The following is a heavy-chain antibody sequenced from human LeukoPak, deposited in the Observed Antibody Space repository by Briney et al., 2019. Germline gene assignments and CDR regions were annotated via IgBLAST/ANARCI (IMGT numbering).Heavy chain of an antibody. CDR1: GFIFSSYW. Sequence: GGSLRLSCAASGFIFSSYWMHWVRQAPGKGLVWVSRINSDGSSTSYADSVKGRFTISRDNAKNTLYLQMNSLRAEGTAVYYCAREGLYGGNWFDPWGQGTLVTVSS. J-gene: IGHJ5*02. D-gene: IGHD3-16*02. CDR2: INSDGSST. V-gene: IGHV3-74*01. CDR3: AREGLYGGNWFDP.